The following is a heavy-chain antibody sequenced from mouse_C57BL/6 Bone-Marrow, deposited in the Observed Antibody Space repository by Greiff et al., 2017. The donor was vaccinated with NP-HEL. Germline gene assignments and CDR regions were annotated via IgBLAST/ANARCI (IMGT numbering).Heavy chain of an antibody. CDR3: ARSLSRTNFDY. CDR1: GYTFTSYW. Sequence: VKLQESGAELVMPGASVKLSCKASGYTFTSYWMHWVKQRPGQGLEWIGEIDPSDSYTNYNQKFKGKSTLTVDKSSSTAYMQLSSLTSEDSAVYYCARSLSRTNFDYWGQGTTLTVSS. V-gene: IGHV1-69*01. D-gene: IGHD1-1*01. CDR2: IDPSDSYT. J-gene: IGHJ2*01.